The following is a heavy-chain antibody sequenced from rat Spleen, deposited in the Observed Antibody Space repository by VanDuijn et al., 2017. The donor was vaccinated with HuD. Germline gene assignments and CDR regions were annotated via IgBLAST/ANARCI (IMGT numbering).Heavy chain of an antibody. D-gene: IGHD1-11*01. CDR2: ITNTGGST. CDR1: GFTLSNYW. Sequence: EVQLVESGGGLVQPGRSMKLSCAASGFTLSNYWMTWIRQAPGKGLEWVASITNTGGSTHYPDSVKGRFTVSRDEAKSTLYLQMNSLRSDDTATYYCTRDLGYWGQGVMVTVSS. CDR3: TRDLGY. V-gene: IGHV5-31*01. J-gene: IGHJ2*01.